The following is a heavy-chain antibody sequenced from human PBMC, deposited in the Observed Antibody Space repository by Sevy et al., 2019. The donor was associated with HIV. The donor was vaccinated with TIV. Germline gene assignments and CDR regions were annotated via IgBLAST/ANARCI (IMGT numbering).Heavy chain of an antibody. Sequence: GGSLRLSCAASGFTFSSDAMSWVHQAPGKGLEWVSAISGSGGSTYYADSVKGRFTISRDNSKNTLYLQMNSLRAEDTAVYYCAKEARVVPAARPALPDEVYYYGMDVWGQGTTVTVSS. V-gene: IGHV3-23*01. CDR2: ISGSGGST. CDR3: AKEARVVPAARPALPDEVYYYGMDV. J-gene: IGHJ6*02. D-gene: IGHD2-2*01. CDR1: GFTFSSDA.